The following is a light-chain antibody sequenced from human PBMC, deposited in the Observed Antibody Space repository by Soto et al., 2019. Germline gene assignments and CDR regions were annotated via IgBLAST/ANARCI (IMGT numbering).Light chain of an antibody. CDR1: QSVSTY. Sequence: EIVLTQSPATLSLSPGERATLSCRASQSVSTYLAWYQQKPGQAPRLLIYDASNRATGIPGRFSGSGSGTDFTLTISGLEPEDFAVYYCQQRSNWPPRTFGQGTKLEIK. CDR2: DAS. J-gene: IGKJ2*01. V-gene: IGKV3-11*01. CDR3: QQRSNWPPRT.